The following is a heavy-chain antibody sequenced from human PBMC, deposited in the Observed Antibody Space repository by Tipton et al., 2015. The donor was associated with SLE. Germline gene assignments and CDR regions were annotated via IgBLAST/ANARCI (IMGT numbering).Heavy chain of an antibody. D-gene: IGHD3-10*01. CDR3: ARDLNYYGSGSYKGWFDP. Sequence: TLSLTCTVSGDSFSSGSSSWNWVRQPAGKGLEWIGLIYNSGITNYNPSLQSRVTLSVDMSKNQFSLRLSSVTAADTGVYYCARDLNYYGSGSYKGWFDPWGQGTLVTVSS. J-gene: IGHJ5*02. V-gene: IGHV4-61*02. CDR2: IYNSGIT. CDR1: GDSFSSGSSS.